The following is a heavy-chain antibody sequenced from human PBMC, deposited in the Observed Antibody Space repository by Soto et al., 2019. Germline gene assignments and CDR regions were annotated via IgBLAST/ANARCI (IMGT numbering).Heavy chain of an antibody. CDR1: GFIFSNCW. CDR2: INSDGSST. J-gene: IGHJ6*02. V-gene: IGHV3-74*01. D-gene: IGHD3-22*01. CDR3: VRAIGHYGMDV. Sequence: RGGSLRLSFVASGFIFSNCWMHWVRQAPGMGLVWVSHINSDGSSTTYADSVKGRFTISRDNAKNTLYLQMNSLRVEDTAVYYCVRAIGHYGMDVWGRGTTVTVSS.